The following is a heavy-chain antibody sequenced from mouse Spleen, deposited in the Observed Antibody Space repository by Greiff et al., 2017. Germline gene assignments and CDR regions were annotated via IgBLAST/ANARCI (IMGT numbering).Heavy chain of an antibody. V-gene: IGHV1-59*01. J-gene: IGHJ2*01. D-gene: IGHD2-1*01. Sequence: QVQLQRPGAELVKPGTSVKLSCQASGYTFTSYWMHWVQQRPGQGLEWIGVIYPSDSYTNYTPKFKGKATLTVDTSSSTADMQLSSLTSEDSAVYYCARGEGIYYGNYFDYWGQGTTLTVSS. CDR1: GYTFTSYW. CDR2: IYPSDSYT. CDR3: ARGEGIYYGNYFDY.